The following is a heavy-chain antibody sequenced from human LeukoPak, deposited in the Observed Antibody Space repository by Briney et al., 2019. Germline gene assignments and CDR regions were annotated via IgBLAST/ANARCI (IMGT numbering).Heavy chain of an antibody. CDR2: INHSGST. D-gene: IGHD3-10*01. J-gene: IGHJ4*02. CDR1: GGSFSGYY. CDR3: ARGPGYYGSGSYYY. V-gene: IGHV4-34*01. Sequence: SETLSLTCAVYGGSFSGYYWSWIRQPPGKGLEWIGEINHSGSTNYNPSLKSRVTISVDTSKNQFSLKLSSVTAVDTAVYYCARGPGYYGSGSYYYWGQGTLVTVSS.